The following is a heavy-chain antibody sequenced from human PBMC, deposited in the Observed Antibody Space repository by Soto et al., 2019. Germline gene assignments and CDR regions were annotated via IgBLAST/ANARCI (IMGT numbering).Heavy chain of an antibody. CDR3: ARNGGMDV. D-gene: IGHD2-8*01. CDR2: ISSSGSPI. CDR1: GFTFSTYS. Sequence: GSLRLSCAASGFTFSTYSMNWVRQAPGKGLEWVSYISSSGSPIYYADSVKGRFTISRDNAKNSLSLQMNSLRDEDTAVYYCARNGGMDVWGQGTTVTVSS. J-gene: IGHJ6*02. V-gene: IGHV3-48*02.